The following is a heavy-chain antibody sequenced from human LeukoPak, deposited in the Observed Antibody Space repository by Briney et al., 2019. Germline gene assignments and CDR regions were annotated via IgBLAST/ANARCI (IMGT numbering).Heavy chain of an antibody. Sequence: PGGSLRLSCAASGFTFSSYAMNWVRQAPGKGLEWVSAISSSGSSTYYADSVKGRFTIPRDNSKNTLYLQMNSLRAEDTAVYYCAKDRGQLVPKYNWFDPWGQGTLVTVSS. CDR1: GFTFSSYA. J-gene: IGHJ5*02. V-gene: IGHV3-23*01. D-gene: IGHD6-6*01. CDR3: AKDRGQLVPKYNWFDP. CDR2: ISSSGSST.